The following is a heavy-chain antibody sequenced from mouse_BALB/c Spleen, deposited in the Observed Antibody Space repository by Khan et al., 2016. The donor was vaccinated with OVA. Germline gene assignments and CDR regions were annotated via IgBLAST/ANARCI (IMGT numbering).Heavy chain of an antibody. D-gene: IGHD2-3*01. Sequence: QVQLQQSGAELARPGASVKLSCKASGYTFTSYWMQWVKQRPGQGLEWIGAINPGIGDTRYTQKFRGKATLTADKSSTTAYMQLSSMASEDSAVYYCSIAGGAYDGYCGYFDVWGAGTTVTVSS. CDR2: INPGIGDT. J-gene: IGHJ1*01. CDR3: SIAGGAYDGYCGYFDV. V-gene: IGHV1-87*01. CDR1: GYTFTSYW.